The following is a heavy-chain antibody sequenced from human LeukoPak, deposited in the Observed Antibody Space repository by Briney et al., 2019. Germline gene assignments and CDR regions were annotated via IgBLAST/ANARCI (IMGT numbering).Heavy chain of an antibody. J-gene: IGHJ4*02. CDR3: ARARYYYNSSGYYKPPPVFDY. CDR2: INPSGGST. V-gene: IGHV1-46*01. Sequence: GASVKVSCKASGYTFTSYYMHWVRQAPGQGLEWMGIINPSGGSTSYAQKFQGRVTMTRDMSTSTVYMELSSLRSEDTAVYYCARARYYYNSSGYYKPPPVFDYWGQGTLVTVSS. CDR1: GYTFTSYY. D-gene: IGHD3-22*01.